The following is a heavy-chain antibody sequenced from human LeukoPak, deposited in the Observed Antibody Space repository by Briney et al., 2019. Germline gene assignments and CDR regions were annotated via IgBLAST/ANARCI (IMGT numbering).Heavy chain of an antibody. V-gene: IGHV3-66*01. D-gene: IGHD3-10*01. Sequence: GGSLRLSCAASGFTVSSNYMSWVRQAPGKGLEWVSVIYSGGSTYYADSVKGRFTISRDNSKNTLYLQMNSLRAEDTAVYYCAREGLWFGELLYGMDVWGQGTTVTVSS. J-gene: IGHJ6*02. CDR1: GFTVSSNY. CDR2: IYSGGST. CDR3: AREGLWFGELLYGMDV.